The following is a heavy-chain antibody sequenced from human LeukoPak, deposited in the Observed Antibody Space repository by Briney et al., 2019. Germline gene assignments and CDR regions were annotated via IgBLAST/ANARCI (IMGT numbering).Heavy chain of an antibody. CDR2: ISYDGSNK. Sequence: GGSLRLSCAASGFTFSSYGMHWVRQAPGKGLEWVAVISYDGSNKYYADSVKGRFTISRDNSKNTLYLQMNSLRAEDTAVYYCARGEDDFWSGYNGDYWGQGTLVTVSS. D-gene: IGHD3-3*01. CDR3: ARGEDDFWSGYNGDY. CDR1: GFTFSSYG. V-gene: IGHV3-30*19. J-gene: IGHJ4*02.